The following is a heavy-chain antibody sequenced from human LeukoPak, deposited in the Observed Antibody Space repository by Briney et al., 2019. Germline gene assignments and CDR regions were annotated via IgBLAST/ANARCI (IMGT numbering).Heavy chain of an antibody. D-gene: IGHD3-10*01. CDR3: ARGAAYYYGSGRSWFDP. CDR1: GGSISSSNW. Sequence: SETLSLTCAVSGGSISSSNWWSWVRQPPGKGLEWIGEIYHSGSTNYNPSLKSRVTISVDKSKNQFSLKLSSVTAADTAVYYCARGAAYYYGSGRSWFDPWGQGTLVTVSS. J-gene: IGHJ5*02. V-gene: IGHV4-4*02. CDR2: IYHSGST.